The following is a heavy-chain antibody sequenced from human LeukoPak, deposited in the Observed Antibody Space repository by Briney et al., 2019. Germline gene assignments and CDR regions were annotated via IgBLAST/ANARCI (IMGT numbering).Heavy chain of an antibody. CDR2: INHSGST. CDR3: ARHRERRGSYYGSGSSKNWFDP. CDR1: GVSFSGYY. V-gene: IGHV4-34*01. D-gene: IGHD3-10*01. Sequence: PSETLSLTCAVYGVSFSGYYWSWLRQPPGKGLEWIGEINHSGSTNYNPSLKSRVTISVDTSKNQFSLKLGSVTAADTAVYYCARHRERRGSYYGSGSSKNWFDPWGQGTLVTVSS. J-gene: IGHJ5*02.